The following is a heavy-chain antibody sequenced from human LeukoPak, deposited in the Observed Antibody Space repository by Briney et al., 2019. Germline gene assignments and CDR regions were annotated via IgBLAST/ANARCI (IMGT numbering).Heavy chain of an antibody. CDR3: ATHNDWTFGD. J-gene: IGHJ4*02. V-gene: IGHV3-7*01. CDR2: MKEDGSQM. D-gene: IGHD3-16*01. CDR1: GFAFRSYW. Sequence: PGGSLRVSCAASGFAFRSYWMTWVRQTPGKGLEWVASMKEDGSQMYYLDSVKGRFTISRDNAKNSLYLQMNSLRAEDTAVYYCATHNDWTFGDWGQGTLVIVSA.